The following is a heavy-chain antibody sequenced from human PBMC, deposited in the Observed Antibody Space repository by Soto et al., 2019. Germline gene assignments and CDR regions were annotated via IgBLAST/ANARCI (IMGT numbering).Heavy chain of an antibody. J-gene: IGHJ5*02. Sequence: VQLVESGGGVVQPGRSLRLSCAASGFTFSSYAMHWVRQAPGKGLEWVAVISYDGSNKYYADSVKGRVTISRDNSKHALYLQMNGLRAEDTAVYYCARPHSGWYRGLGNVFDPWVQGTLVTVSS. CDR1: GFTFSSYA. V-gene: IGHV3-30-3*01. CDR2: ISYDGSNK. CDR3: ARPHSGWYRGLGNVFDP. D-gene: IGHD6-19*01.